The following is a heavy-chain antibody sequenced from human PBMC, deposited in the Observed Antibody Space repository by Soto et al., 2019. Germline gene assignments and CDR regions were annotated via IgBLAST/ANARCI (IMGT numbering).Heavy chain of an antibody. Sequence: GGSLRLSCAASGFTFSSYGMHWVRQAPGKGLEWVAVIWYDGSNKYYADSVKGRFTISRDNSKNTLYLQMNSLRAEDTAVYYCASGDYGGNSGHYYYGMDVWGQGTTVTVSS. CDR1: GFTFSSYG. CDR2: IWYDGSNK. D-gene: IGHD4-17*01. J-gene: IGHJ6*02. V-gene: IGHV3-33*01. CDR3: ASGDYGGNSGHYYYGMDV.